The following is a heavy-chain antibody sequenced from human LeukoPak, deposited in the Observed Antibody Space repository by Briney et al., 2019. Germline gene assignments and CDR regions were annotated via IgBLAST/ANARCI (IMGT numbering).Heavy chain of an antibody. Sequence: ASVKVSCKASGYTFTSYDINWVRQATGQGLEWRGWMNPNSGNTGYAQKFQGRVTMTRNTSISTAYMELSSLRSEDTAVYYCARGLGGSYEMNWFDPWGQGTLVTVSS. CDR3: ARGLGGSYEMNWFDP. CDR1: GYTFTSYD. J-gene: IGHJ5*02. D-gene: IGHD1-26*01. CDR2: MNPNSGNT. V-gene: IGHV1-8*01.